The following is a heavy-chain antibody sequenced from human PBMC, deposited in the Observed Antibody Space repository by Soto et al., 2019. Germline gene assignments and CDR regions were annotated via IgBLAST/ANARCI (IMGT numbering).Heavy chain of an antibody. CDR1: GYTFTGYA. Sequence: GASVKVSCKASGYTFTGYAMHWVRQAPGQRLEWMGWINAGNGNTKYSQKFQGRVTITRDTSASTAYMELSSLRSEDTSVYYCARAVAVSAVFDYWDQVTLVTVS. CDR2: INAGNGNT. V-gene: IGHV1-3*01. CDR3: ARAVAVSAVFDY. J-gene: IGHJ4*02. D-gene: IGHD6-19*01.